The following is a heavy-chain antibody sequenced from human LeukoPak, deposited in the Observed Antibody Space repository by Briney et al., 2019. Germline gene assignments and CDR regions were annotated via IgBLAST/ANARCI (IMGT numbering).Heavy chain of an antibody. D-gene: IGHD1-26*01. CDR3: ASPWSRDDAFDI. CDR1: DGSITSFY. V-gene: IGHV4-59*08. Sequence: SETLSLTCTVSDGSITSFYWSWIRQSPGKGLEWIGYIYYSGSTNYNPSLKSRVTISVDTSKNQFSLKLSSVTAADTAVYYCASPWSRDDAFDIWGQGTMVTVSS. CDR2: IYYSGST. J-gene: IGHJ3*02.